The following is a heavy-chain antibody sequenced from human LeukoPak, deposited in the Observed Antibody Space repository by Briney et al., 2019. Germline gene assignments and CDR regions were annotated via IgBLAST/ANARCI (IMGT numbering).Heavy chain of an antibody. J-gene: IGHJ4*02. V-gene: IGHV4-4*02. D-gene: IGHD2-15*01. Sequence: SGTLSLTCAVSGGSISSSNWWSWVRQPPGKGLEWIGEIYHSGSTNYNPSLKSRVTISVDKSKNQFSLKLSSVTAADTAVYYCARQGRSGYCSGGSCYRRSLFDYWGQGTLVTVSS. CDR1: GGSISSSNW. CDR2: IYHSGST. CDR3: ARQGRSGYCSGGSCYRRSLFDY.